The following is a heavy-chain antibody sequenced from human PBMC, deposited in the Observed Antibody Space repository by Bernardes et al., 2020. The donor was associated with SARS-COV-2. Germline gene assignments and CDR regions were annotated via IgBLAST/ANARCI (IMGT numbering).Heavy chain of an antibody. CDR2: INHSGST. CDR1: GGSFSGYY. J-gene: IGHJ4*02. V-gene: IGHV4-34*01. CDR3: ARGGDYSVDYFDY. D-gene: IGHD4-17*01. Sequence: SETLSLTCAVYGGSFSGYYWSWIRQPPGKGLEWIGEINHSGSTNYNPSLKSRVTISVDTSKNQFSLKLSSVTAADTAVYYCARGGDYSVDYFDYWGQGTLVTVSS.